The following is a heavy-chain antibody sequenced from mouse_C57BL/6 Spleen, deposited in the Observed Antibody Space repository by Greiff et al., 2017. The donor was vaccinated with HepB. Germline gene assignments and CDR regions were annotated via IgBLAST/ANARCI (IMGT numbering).Heavy chain of an antibody. CDR1: GFTFSSYA. CDR3: AREGTTVVAEYYFDY. V-gene: IGHV5-4*01. CDR2: ISDGGSYT. J-gene: IGHJ2*01. D-gene: IGHD1-1*01. Sequence: EVMLVESGGGLVKPGGSLKLSCAASGFTFSSYAMSWVRQTPEKRLEWVATISDGGSYTYYPDNVKGRFTISRDNAKNNLYLQMSHLKSEDTAMYYCAREGTTVVAEYYFDYWGQGTTLTVSP.